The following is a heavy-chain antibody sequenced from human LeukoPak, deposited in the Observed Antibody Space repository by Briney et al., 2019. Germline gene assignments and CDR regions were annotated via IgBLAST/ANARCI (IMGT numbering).Heavy chain of an antibody. J-gene: IGHJ4*02. Sequence: GRSLRLSCAASGFTFSSYGMHWVRQAPGKGLEWVAVIWYDGGNKYYADSVKGRFTISRDNSKNTVYLEMNSLKAEDTAVYYCARVRSGSYFDYWGQGTLVTVSS. CDR3: ARVRSGSYFDY. CDR2: IWYDGGNK. CDR1: GFTFSSYG. V-gene: IGHV3-33*01. D-gene: IGHD6-19*01.